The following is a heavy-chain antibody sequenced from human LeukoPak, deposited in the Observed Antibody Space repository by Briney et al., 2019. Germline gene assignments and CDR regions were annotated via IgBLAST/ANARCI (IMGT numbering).Heavy chain of an antibody. J-gene: IGHJ4*02. V-gene: IGHV4-59*01. Sequence: SETLSLTCTVSGGSISSYYWSWIRRPPGKGLEWIGYIYYSGSTNYNPSLKSRVTISLDTSKNQFSLQLSSVTAADTAVYYCARGLAAPGPFDYWGQGTLVTVSS. CDR3: ARGLAAPGPFDY. D-gene: IGHD6-13*01. CDR1: GGSISSYY. CDR2: IYYSGST.